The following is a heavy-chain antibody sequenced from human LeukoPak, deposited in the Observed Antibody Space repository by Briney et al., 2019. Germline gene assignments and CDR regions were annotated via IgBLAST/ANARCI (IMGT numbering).Heavy chain of an antibody. J-gene: IGHJ4*02. Sequence: GGSLRLSCAASGFSFSNYAMSWVRQAPGKGLEWASAISGRGANTYYADSVKGRFTISRDNSKNTLYMQMNSLRAEDTAVYYCAKAVVIVPTATPFDYWGQGTLVTVSS. D-gene: IGHD2-2*01. CDR3: AKAVVIVPTATPFDY. CDR2: ISGRGANT. V-gene: IGHV3-23*01. CDR1: GFSFSNYA.